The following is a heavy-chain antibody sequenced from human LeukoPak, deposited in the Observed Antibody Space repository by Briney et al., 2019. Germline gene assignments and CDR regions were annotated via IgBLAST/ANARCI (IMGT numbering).Heavy chain of an antibody. CDR1: GGSISSGGYY. V-gene: IGHV4-30-2*01. D-gene: IGHD2-15*01. Sequence: PSQTLSLTCTVSGGSISSGGYYWSWIRQPPGKGLEWLGEINHSGSTNYNPSLKSRVTISVDTSKNQFSLKLSSVTAADTAVYYCARGPRGIVVVVAARSDAFDIWGQGTMVTVSS. CDR2: INHSGST. J-gene: IGHJ3*02. CDR3: ARGPRGIVVVVAARSDAFDI.